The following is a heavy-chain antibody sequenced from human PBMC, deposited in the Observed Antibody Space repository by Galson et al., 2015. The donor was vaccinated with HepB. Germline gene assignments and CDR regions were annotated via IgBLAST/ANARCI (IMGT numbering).Heavy chain of an antibody. CDR2: ISGSGGST. Sequence: SLRLSCAASGFTFNSYAMNWVRQAPGKGPEWVSTISGSGGSTFYADSVKGRFTISRDNSKNTLYLQMNSLRDEDTAVYYCAKHSYSGWPYYFDYWGQGTLVTASS. J-gene: IGHJ4*02. D-gene: IGHD5-12*01. CDR1: GFTFNSYA. CDR3: AKHSYSGWPYYFDY. V-gene: IGHV3-23*01.